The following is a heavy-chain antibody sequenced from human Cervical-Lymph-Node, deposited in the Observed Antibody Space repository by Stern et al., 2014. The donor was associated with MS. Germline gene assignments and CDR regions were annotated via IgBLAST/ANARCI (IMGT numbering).Heavy chain of an antibody. CDR2: IIPIIGIA. CDR3: ARDGRHTNNYGLDV. V-gene: IGHV1-69*01. J-gene: IGHJ6*02. Sequence: VQLVESGAEVKKPGSSVKVSCHTSGGTFNVYAINWLRQAPGQGLEWMGGIIPIIGIANYAQKFQGRVTITEDASTRTSAMQMSSLTSNDTAVYYCARDGRHTNNYGLDVWGQGTTVTVSS. CDR1: GGTFNVYA.